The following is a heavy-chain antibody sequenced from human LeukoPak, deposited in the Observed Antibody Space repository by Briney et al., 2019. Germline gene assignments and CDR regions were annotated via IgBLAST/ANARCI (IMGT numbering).Heavy chain of an antibody. Sequence: GGSLRLSCAASRFSFRSYDMHWVRQAPGKGLEWLAVTSYDESNTYYTDSVKGRFTISRDNAKNSLYLQMNSLRAEDTAVYYCARVRNEDAWRSGWYGDYWGQGTLVTVSS. V-gene: IGHV3-30*03. D-gene: IGHD6-19*01. CDR2: TSYDESNT. J-gene: IGHJ4*02. CDR3: ARVRNEDAWRSGWYGDY. CDR1: RFSFRSYD.